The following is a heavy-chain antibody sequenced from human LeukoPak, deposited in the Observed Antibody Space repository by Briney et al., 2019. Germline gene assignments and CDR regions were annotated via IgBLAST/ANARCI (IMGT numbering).Heavy chain of an antibody. CDR3: GRGLIFGVLITYYMDV. CDR2: INPSGGST. CDR1: LYTSTSYY. D-gene: IGHD3-3*01. V-gene: IGHV1-46*01. Sequence: ASPYVSSKASLYTSTSYYIHCGPQAPGQGLKWMGIINPSGGSTTYAQKFQGRVTMTRDTSTSTVYMEVSSLRSEDTAVYYCGRGLIFGVLITYYMDVWGKGTTVTVSS. J-gene: IGHJ6*03.